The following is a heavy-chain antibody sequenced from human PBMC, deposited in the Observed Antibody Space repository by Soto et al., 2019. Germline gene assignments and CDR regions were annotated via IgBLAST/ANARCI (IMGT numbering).Heavy chain of an antibody. CDR2: IYYSVST. Sequence: SLTCTVSGGSISSGDYYWSWIRQPAGKGLEWIGYIYYSVSTYYNPSLKSRVTISVDTSKNQFSLKLSSVTAADTAVYYCARESDYGGYFANWGQGTLVTVSS. J-gene: IGHJ4*02. CDR3: ARESDYGGYFAN. D-gene: IGHD4-17*01. CDR1: GGSISSGDYY. V-gene: IGHV4-30-4*01.